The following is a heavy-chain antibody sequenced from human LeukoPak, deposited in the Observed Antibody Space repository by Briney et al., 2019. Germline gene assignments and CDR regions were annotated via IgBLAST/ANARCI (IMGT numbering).Heavy chain of an antibody. Sequence: KVSCKGSGYTFTTYWIGWVRQMPGKGLEWMGIIYPSDSDTRYSPSFQGQVTISADKSISTAYLQWSSLKASDTAVYYCARRPYYYGMDVWGQGTAVTVSS. CDR3: ARRPYYYGMDV. V-gene: IGHV5-51*01. J-gene: IGHJ6*02. CDR1: GYTFTTYW. CDR2: IYPSDSDT.